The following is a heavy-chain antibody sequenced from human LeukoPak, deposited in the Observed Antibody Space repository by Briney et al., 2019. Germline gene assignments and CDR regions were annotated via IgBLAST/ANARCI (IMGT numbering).Heavy chain of an antibody. Sequence: PGGSLRLSCAASGFTFSSYWMHWVRQAPGKGLVWVSCINSDGSSTSYADSVKGRFTISRDNAKNTLYLQMNSLRAEDTAVYYCARGSMVRGVLRYNWFDPWGQGTLVTVSS. D-gene: IGHD3-10*01. CDR2: INSDGSST. J-gene: IGHJ5*02. V-gene: IGHV3-74*01. CDR3: ARGSMVRGVLRYNWFDP. CDR1: GFTFSSYW.